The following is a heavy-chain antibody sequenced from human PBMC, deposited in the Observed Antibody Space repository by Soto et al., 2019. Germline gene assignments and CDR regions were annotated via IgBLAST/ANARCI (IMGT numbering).Heavy chain of an antibody. V-gene: IGHV1-69*12. Sequence: QVQLVQSGAEVKKPGSSVKVSCKASGGTFSSYAISWVRQAPGQGLEWMGGIIPIFGTADYAQKFQGRVTFTADESTSTAYMELSSLKYEATAVYYCAGHSSGVPGYYYGMDVWGQGTTVTVSS. D-gene: IGHD3-22*01. CDR1: GGTFSSYA. CDR2: IIPIFGTA. CDR3: AGHSSGVPGYYYGMDV. J-gene: IGHJ6*02.